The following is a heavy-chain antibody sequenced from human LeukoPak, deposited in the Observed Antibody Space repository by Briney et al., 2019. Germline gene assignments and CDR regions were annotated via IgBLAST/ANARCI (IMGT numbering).Heavy chain of an antibody. Sequence: GASVKVSCKASGYTFTGYGISWVRQAPGQGREWMGWISTYNGNTNYAQKLQGRVTMTTDTSTSTAYMELRSLRSDDTAVYYCARDQPLVGSHAFDIWGQGTMVTVSS. CDR3: ARDQPLVGSHAFDI. J-gene: IGHJ3*02. CDR2: ISTYNGNT. D-gene: IGHD2-2*01. CDR1: GYTFTGYG. V-gene: IGHV1-18*01.